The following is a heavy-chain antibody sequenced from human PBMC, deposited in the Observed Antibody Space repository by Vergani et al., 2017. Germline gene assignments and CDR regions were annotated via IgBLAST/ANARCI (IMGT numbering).Heavy chain of an antibody. D-gene: IGHD3-22*01. CDR1: GGTFSSNS. V-gene: IGHV1-69*13. CDR2: IIPIFGTT. CDR3: AGSSGYYSYYFDF. J-gene: IGHJ4*02. Sequence: QGQLAQSGAEVKKPGSSVKVSCKASGGTFSSNSISWVRQAPGQGLEWMGRIIPIFGTTSYAQKFPGRVTILADESTSTAYMELSSLRSEDTAVYYCAGSSGYYSYYFDFWGQGTLVTVSS.